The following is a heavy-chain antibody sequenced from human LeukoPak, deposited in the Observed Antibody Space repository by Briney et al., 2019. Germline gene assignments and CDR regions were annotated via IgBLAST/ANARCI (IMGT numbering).Heavy chain of an antibody. CDR3: HSDPALMSTVNYYCMDV. J-gene: IGHJ6*03. Sequence: GGSLRLSCAASGFTFSDYYMSWIRQAPGKGLEWVSYISSSGSTIYYADSVKGLFTISRDNAKNSLYLQMNSLRAEDTAVYYCHSDPALMSTVNYYCMDVWGKGTTVTVSS. D-gene: IGHD5-24*01. CDR2: ISSSGSTI. V-gene: IGHV3-11*01. CDR1: GFTFSDYY.